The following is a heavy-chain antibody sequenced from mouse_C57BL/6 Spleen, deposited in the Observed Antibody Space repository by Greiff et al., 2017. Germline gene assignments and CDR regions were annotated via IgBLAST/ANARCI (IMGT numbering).Heavy chain of an antibody. J-gene: IGHJ3*01. Sequence: QVQLQQPGAELVKPGASVKLSCKASGYTFTSYWMHWVKQRPGRGLEWIGRIDPNSGGTKYNEKFKSKATLTVDKPSSPAYMQLSSLTSEDSAVYYCAAYYDYDAGFAYWGQGTLVTVSA. V-gene: IGHV1-72*01. CDR2: IDPNSGGT. CDR1: GYTFTSYW. D-gene: IGHD2-4*01. CDR3: AAYYDYDAGFAY.